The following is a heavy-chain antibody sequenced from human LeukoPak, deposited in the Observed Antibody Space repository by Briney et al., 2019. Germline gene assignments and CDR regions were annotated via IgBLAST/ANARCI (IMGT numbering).Heavy chain of an antibody. D-gene: IGHD3-22*01. CDR1: GFTLSSYW. Sequence: PGGSLRLSCAASGFTLSSYWMHWVRHAPGKGLVWVARINTHGTSTVCADSVKGRFTISRDNAENTLYLQMNSLRAEDTSVYYCSRDSSGYYDAFDMWGQGTMVTVSS. CDR3: SRDSSGYYDAFDM. J-gene: IGHJ3*02. CDR2: INTHGTST. V-gene: IGHV3-74*01.